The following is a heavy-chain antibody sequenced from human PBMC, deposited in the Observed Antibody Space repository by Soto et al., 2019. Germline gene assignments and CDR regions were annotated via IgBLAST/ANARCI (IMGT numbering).Heavy chain of an antibody. CDR1: GFTFSSYW. J-gene: IGHJ3*01. D-gene: IGHD2-2*01. CDR3: TTALYAKTTLFGCALNFDD. CDR2: IKQDGSEK. V-gene: IGHV3-7*01. Sequence: GGSLRLSCAASGFTFSSYWMSWVRQAPGKGLEWVANIKQDGSEKYYVDSVKGRFTISRDNAKNSLYLQMNSLRAEDMIVYHPTTALYAKTTLFGCALNFDDCGHGTLFT.